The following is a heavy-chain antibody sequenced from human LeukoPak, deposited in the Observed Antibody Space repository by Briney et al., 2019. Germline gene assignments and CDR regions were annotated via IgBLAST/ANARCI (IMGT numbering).Heavy chain of an antibody. CDR3: AGGGYSSGWYSSPDY. Sequence: GGSLRLSCAASGFTFSDYYMSWFRQAPGKGLEWVSYISKSGDSIYYADSVKGRFTISRDNAKNSLYLQMNSLRGEDTAVYYCAGGGYSSGWYSSPDYWDQGTLVTVSS. J-gene: IGHJ4*02. CDR1: GFTFSDYY. CDR2: ISKSGDSI. V-gene: IGHV3-11*01. D-gene: IGHD6-19*01.